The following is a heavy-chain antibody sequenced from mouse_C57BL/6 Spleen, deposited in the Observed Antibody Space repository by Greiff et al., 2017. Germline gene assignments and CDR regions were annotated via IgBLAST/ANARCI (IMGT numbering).Heavy chain of an antibody. D-gene: IGHD1-1*01. J-gene: IGHJ2*01. Sequence: QVQLQQSGPELVKPGASVKISCKASGYAFSSSWMNWVKQRPGKGLEWIGRIYPGDGDTNYNEKFKGKATLTADKSSSTAYMQLSSLTSEDSAIYYCARGDDYGSSYAYWGQGTTLTVSS. V-gene: IGHV1-82*01. CDR2: IYPGDGDT. CDR1: GYAFSSSW. CDR3: ARGDDYGSSYAY.